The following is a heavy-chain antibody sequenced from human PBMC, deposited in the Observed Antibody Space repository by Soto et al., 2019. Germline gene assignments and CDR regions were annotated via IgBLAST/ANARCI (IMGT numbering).Heavy chain of an antibody. CDR1: GGSISSGGYS. CDR3: AREIGSHGAFAP. D-gene: IGHD3-10*01. J-gene: IGHJ5*02. V-gene: IGHV4-30-2*01. CDR2: IYHSGST. Sequence: SETLSLTCAFSGGSISSGGYSWSWIRQPPGKGLEWIGYIYHSGSTYYNPSLKSRVTISVDRSKNQFSLKLSSVTAADTAVYYCAREIGSHGAFAPWGQGTLVTVS.